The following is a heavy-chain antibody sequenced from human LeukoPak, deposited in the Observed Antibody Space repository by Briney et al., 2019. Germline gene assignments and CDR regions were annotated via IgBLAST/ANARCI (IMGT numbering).Heavy chain of an antibody. Sequence: PSETPSLTCTVSGVSISSSNSYWGWIRQPPGKGLEWIGSIYSSGNTYYNASLKSQVSISIDTSKNQFSLRLTSVTAADPAVYYCARQTGSGLFILPGGQGTLVTVSS. CDR2: IYSSGNT. CDR3: ARQTGSGLFILP. CDR1: GVSISSSNSY. J-gene: IGHJ4*02. V-gene: IGHV4-39*01. D-gene: IGHD3/OR15-3a*01.